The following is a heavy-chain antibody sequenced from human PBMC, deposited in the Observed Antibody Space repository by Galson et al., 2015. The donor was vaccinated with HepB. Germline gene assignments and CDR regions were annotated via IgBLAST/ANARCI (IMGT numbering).Heavy chain of an antibody. CDR3: TTDRHPPSYYDFWSGYWSFDY. Sequence: SLRLSCAASGFTLSSFGMSWIRQAPGKGLEWVSSIGGSGGNTYYADSVKGRFTISRDSSNNTLYLQMNSLKTEDTAVYYCTTDRHPPSYYDFWSGYWSFDYWGQGTLVTVSS. CDR2: IGGSGGNT. D-gene: IGHD3-3*01. V-gene: IGHV3-23*01. CDR1: GFTLSSFG. J-gene: IGHJ4*02.